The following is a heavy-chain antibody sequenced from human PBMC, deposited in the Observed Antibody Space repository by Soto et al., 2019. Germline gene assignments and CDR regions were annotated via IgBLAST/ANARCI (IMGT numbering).Heavy chain of an antibody. CDR2: IFSNDEK. J-gene: IGHJ4*02. D-gene: IGHD2-15*01. Sequence: QVTLKESGPVLVKPTDTLTLTCTVSGISLSNARMGVSWMRQPPGKALEWLAHIFSNDEKSYSTSMKSSLTVSKDTSKSRVVLTMTNMVPVDTATYYCARDRKAEDAHFDYWGQGTLVTVSS. CDR3: ARDRKAEDAHFDY. CDR1: GISLSNARMG. V-gene: IGHV2-26*01.